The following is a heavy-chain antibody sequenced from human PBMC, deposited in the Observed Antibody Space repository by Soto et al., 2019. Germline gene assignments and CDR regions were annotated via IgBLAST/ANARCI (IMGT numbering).Heavy chain of an antibody. CDR3: ARGRVDYIWGSYRYASHPFDY. D-gene: IGHD3-16*02. CDR2: IKQDGSEK. J-gene: IGHJ4*02. CDR1: GFTFNNYW. V-gene: IGHV3-7*03. Sequence: EVQLVESGGSLVQPGGSLRLSCAASGFTFNNYWMSWVRQAPGKGLEWVANIKQDGSEKNYVDSVKGRFTISRDNAKKSLYLQMNSLRAEDTAVYYCARGRVDYIWGSYRYASHPFDYWGQGTLVTVTS.